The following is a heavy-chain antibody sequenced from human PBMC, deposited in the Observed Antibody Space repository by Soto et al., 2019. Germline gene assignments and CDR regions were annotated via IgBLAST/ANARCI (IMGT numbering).Heavy chain of an antibody. V-gene: IGHV1-69*13. CDR2: IIPIFGTA. CDR1: GRTFSSYA. Sequence: SVKVSCKASGRTFSSYAISWVRQAPGQGLEWMGGIIPIFGTANYAQKFQGRVTITADESTSTAYMELSSLRSEDTAVYYCARFTRDGYNFAFDIWGQGTMVT. D-gene: IGHD5-12*01. J-gene: IGHJ3*02. CDR3: ARFTRDGYNFAFDI.